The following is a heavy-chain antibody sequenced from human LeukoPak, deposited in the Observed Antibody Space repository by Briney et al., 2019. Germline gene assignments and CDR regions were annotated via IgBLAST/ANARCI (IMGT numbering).Heavy chain of an antibody. Sequence: GGSLRLSCAASGFSFSSHWVHWVRQAPGKGLVWVSRISDDGSYTSNVDSVKGRFTISRDNVNNMLYLHMNSLRAEDTAVYYCARDYYDSSGYYWGQGTLVTVSS. CDR3: ARDYYDSSGYY. CDR1: GFSFSSHW. V-gene: IGHV3-74*01. CDR2: ISDDGSYT. D-gene: IGHD3-22*01. J-gene: IGHJ4*02.